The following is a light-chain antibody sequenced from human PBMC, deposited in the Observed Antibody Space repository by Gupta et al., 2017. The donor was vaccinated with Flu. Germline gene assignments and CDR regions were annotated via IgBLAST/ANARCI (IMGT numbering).Light chain of an antibody. V-gene: IGKV1-17*01. CDR1: QGIRSD. CDR3: LQHNSYPPT. J-gene: IGKJ4*01. Sequence: DIQMTQFPSSLSASVGDRVTITCRAGQGIRSDLAWYQQRPGEAPKRLIFDASDLQSGAPSRFSGSGSGTEFTLTITSLQPEDFATYFCLQHNSYPPTFGGGTKLEIK. CDR2: DAS.